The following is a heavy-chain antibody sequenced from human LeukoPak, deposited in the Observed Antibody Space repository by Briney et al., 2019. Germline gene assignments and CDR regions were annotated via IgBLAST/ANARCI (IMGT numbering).Heavy chain of an antibody. V-gene: IGHV4-30-2*01. CDR3: ARSGGSYPLD. CDR1: GGSISSGGYY. D-gene: IGHD1-26*01. Sequence: SETLSLTCTVSGGSISSGGYYWSWIRQPPGKGLEWIGYIYHSGSTYYNPSLKSRVTISVDRSKNQFSLKLSSVTAADTAVYYCARSGGSYPLDWGQGTLVTVSS. J-gene: IGHJ4*02. CDR2: IYHSGST.